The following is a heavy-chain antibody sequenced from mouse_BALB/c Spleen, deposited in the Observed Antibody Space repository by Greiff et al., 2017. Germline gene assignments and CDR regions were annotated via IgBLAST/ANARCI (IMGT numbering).Heavy chain of an antibody. CDR2: LHSNGGST. Sequence: EVMLVESGGGLVQPGGSLKPSCAASGFTFSSYGMSWVRQTPDKGLELVATLHSNGGSTYYPDSVKGRFTISRDNAKNTLYLQMSSLKSEDTAMYYCARVHYGNWYFDVWGAGTTVTVAS. CDR1: GFTFSSYG. CDR3: ARVHYGNWYFDV. V-gene: IGHV5-6-3*01. J-gene: IGHJ1*01. D-gene: IGHD1-2*01.